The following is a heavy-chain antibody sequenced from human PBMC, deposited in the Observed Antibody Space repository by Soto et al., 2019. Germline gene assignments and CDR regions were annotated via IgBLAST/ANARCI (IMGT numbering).Heavy chain of an antibody. CDR3: STSIYCTFTTCYYYYGLDV. V-gene: IGHV1-69*01. CDR1: GGTFSSYS. D-gene: IGHD2-8*01. CDR2: IIPFFGTT. J-gene: IGHJ6*02. Sequence: QVQLVQSGAEVKKPGSSVKVSCKASGGTFSSYSINWVRQAPGQGLEWMGGIIPFFGTTSYAQKFQGRVTITADASTSTVYMELSSLTYEDTALYYCSTSIYCTFTTCYYYYGLDVWGQGTTVTVSS.